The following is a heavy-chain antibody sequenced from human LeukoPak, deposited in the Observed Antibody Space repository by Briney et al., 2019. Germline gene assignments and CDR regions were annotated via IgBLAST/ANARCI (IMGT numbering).Heavy chain of an antibody. CDR1: GGSISSYY. V-gene: IGHV4-4*09. Sequence: SETLSLTCTVSGGSISSYYWSWIRQPAGKGLEWIGYIYSSGGTHFNPSLMSRVSMSVDTSKNQFSLKVRSVTAADTAIYYCARRIVAGATNSHWFDPWGQGTLVTVSS. CDR2: IYSSGGT. D-gene: IGHD2-21*01. J-gene: IGHJ5*02. CDR3: ARRIVAGATNSHWFDP.